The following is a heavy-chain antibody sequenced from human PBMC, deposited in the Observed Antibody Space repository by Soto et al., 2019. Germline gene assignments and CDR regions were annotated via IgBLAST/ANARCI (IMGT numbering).Heavy chain of an antibody. D-gene: IGHD3-16*01. Sequence: EVQLVESGGGLVQPGGSLRLSCAASGFTFSNYWMHWVRQAPGKGPVWVSRINTDGSTTNYADSVKGRFTISRDNAKNTLYLQTNRLGAGDTALNYCARDLGGYASHWGQGTLVTVSS. CDR2: INTDGSTT. V-gene: IGHV3-74*01. J-gene: IGHJ4*02. CDR1: GFTFSNYW. CDR3: ARDLGGYASH.